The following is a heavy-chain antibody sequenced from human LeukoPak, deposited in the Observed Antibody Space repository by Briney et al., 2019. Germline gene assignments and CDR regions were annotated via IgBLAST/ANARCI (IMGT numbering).Heavy chain of an antibody. CDR2: INHSGST. D-gene: IGHD3-22*01. V-gene: IGHV4-34*01. CDR1: GGSFSGYY. CDR3: ARALYYYDSSGYYYNHAFDI. Sequence: SETLSLTCAVYGGSFSGYYWSWIRQPPGKGLEWIGEINHSGSTNYNPSLKSRVTISVDTSKNQFSLKLSSVTAADTAVYYCARALYYYDSSGYYYNHAFDIWGQGTMVTVSS. J-gene: IGHJ3*02.